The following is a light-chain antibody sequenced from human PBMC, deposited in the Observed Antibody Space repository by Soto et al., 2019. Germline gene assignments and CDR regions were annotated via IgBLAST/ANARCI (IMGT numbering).Light chain of an antibody. J-gene: IGKJ1*01. Sequence: DIQMTQSPSSLSASVGDRVTITCRASQSISSYLNWYQQKPGKAPKLLIYAASSLQSGVPSRFSGSGYGTDFTLTISSLQPEDFATYYCQQSYSTLWTGGQGTKVEIK. CDR3: QQSYSTLWT. CDR1: QSISSY. V-gene: IGKV1-39*01. CDR2: AAS.